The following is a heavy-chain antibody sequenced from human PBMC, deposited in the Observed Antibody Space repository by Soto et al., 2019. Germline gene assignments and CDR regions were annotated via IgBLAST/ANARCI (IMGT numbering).Heavy chain of an antibody. D-gene: IGHD6-6*01. V-gene: IGHV4-4*07. Sequence: SSETPSLTCTVSGGSISSYYWSWIRQPAGKGLEWIGRIYTSGSTNYNPSLKSRVTMSVDTSKNQFSLKLSSVTAADTAVYYCSSEAAARLFAYRGQGTLVTVSA. CDR2: IYTSGST. CDR3: SSEAAARLFAY. CDR1: GGSISSYY. J-gene: IGHJ4*02.